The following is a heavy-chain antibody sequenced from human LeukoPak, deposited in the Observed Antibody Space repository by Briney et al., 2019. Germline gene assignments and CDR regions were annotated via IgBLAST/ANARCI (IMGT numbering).Heavy chain of an antibody. CDR3: AKGASHSSSCPSFY. CDR1: GFTLSSYA. Sequence: PGGSLRLSCAASGFTLSSYAMSWVRQAPGEGLDWVSVIRCSGGSTYYADAVKGRFTISRDDSKDTLYLQMNSLRAEDTAVYYCAKGASHSSSCPSFYWGQGTLVTVSS. D-gene: IGHD6-13*01. J-gene: IGHJ4*02. CDR2: IRCSGGST. V-gene: IGHV3-23*01.